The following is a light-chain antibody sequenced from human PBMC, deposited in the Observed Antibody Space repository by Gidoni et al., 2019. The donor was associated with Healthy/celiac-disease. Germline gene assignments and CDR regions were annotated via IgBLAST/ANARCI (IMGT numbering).Light chain of an antibody. V-gene: IGLV1-44*01. Sequence: QSVLPQPPSASGTPGQRVTISCSGSSSNIGSNTVNWYQQLPGTAPKLLIYSNNQRPSGVPDRFSGSKSGTSASLAISGLQAEDEADYYCAAGDDSLNVVFGGGTKLTVL. CDR1: SSNIGSNT. J-gene: IGLJ2*01. CDR2: SNN. CDR3: AAGDDSLNVV.